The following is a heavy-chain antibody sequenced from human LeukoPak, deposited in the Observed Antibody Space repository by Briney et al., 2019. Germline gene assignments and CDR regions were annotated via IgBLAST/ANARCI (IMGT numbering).Heavy chain of an antibody. V-gene: IGHV3-30*04. CDR2: ISYDGSNK. CDR1: GFTFSSYA. D-gene: IGHD3-10*01. J-gene: IGHJ4*02. Sequence: PGGSLRLSCAASGFTFSSYAMHWVRQAPGKGLEWVAVISYDGSNKYYADSVKGRFTISRDNSKNTLYLQMNSLRAEDTAVYYCARESGLTMVRGTFDYWGQGTLVTVSS. CDR3: ARESGLTMVRGTFDY.